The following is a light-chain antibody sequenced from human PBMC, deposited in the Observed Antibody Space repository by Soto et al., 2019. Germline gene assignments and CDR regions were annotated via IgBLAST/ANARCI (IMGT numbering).Light chain of an antibody. Sequence: QSPGTLSLYPGGRATLSCRASQSISGALAWYQQKPGQAPRLLIYGASTRATTFPARFSGSGSGTDFTLTISSLQSEDFAVYYCQQYNNWPWTFGQGTKVDIK. CDR1: QSISGA. V-gene: IGKV3-15*01. CDR2: GAS. CDR3: QQYNNWPWT. J-gene: IGKJ1*01.